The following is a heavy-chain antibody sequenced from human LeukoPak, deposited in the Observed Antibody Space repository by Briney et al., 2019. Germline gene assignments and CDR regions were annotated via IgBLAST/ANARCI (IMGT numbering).Heavy chain of an antibody. CDR2: VTVSGGGT. D-gene: IGHD6-6*01. J-gene: IGHJ4*02. CDR1: GFTFSSYA. CDR3: AKRAARPAYYFDF. V-gene: IGHV3-23*01. Sequence: GGSLRLSCTASGFTFSSYAMSWVRQAPGKGLEWVSTVTVSGGGTYYGDSVKGRFAISRDNSKNTLYLQMNSLRAEDTAVYYCAKRAARPAYYFDFWGQGTLVTISS.